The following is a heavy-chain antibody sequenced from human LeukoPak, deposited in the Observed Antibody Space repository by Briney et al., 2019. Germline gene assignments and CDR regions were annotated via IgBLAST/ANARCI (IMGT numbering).Heavy chain of an antibody. CDR1: RGSFFGYQ. J-gene: IGHJ4*02. Sequence: PSETLSLTCVVHRGSFFGYQWSWIRQPPGKGLEWIGESSHSGSTNYNPSLKSRVTISVDTSKNQFSLKLNFVTAADTAVYYCARVTIAGTTWDYFDYWGQGSLVTGSS. D-gene: IGHD1-7*01. V-gene: IGHV4-34*01. CDR2: SSHSGST. CDR3: ARVTIAGTTWDYFDY.